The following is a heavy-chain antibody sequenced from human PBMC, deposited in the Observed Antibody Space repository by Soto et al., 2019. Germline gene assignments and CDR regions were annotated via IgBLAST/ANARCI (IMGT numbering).Heavy chain of an antibody. Sequence: GASVKVSCKASGGTFSSYAISWVRQAPGQGLEWMGGIIPIFGTANYAQKFQGRVTITADESTSTAYMGLSSLRSEDTAVYYCARGGARSYYGSGSYSPDDYWGQGTLVTVSS. CDR2: IIPIFGTA. CDR1: GGTFSSYA. CDR3: ARGGARSYYGSGSYSPDDY. D-gene: IGHD3-10*01. V-gene: IGHV1-69*13. J-gene: IGHJ4*02.